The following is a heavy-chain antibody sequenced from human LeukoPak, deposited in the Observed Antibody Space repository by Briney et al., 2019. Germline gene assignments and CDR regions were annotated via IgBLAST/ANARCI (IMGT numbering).Heavy chain of an antibody. Sequence: SGPTLVKPTQTLTLTCTFSGFSLSTSGVGVGWIRQPPGKALEWLALIYWDDDKRYSPSLKSRLTITKDTSKNQVVLTMTNMDPVGTATYYCAHIQMVRGVSYYFDYWGQGTLVTVSS. D-gene: IGHD3-10*01. CDR3: AHIQMVRGVSYYFDY. CDR2: IYWDDDK. J-gene: IGHJ4*02. CDR1: GFSLSTSGVG. V-gene: IGHV2-5*02.